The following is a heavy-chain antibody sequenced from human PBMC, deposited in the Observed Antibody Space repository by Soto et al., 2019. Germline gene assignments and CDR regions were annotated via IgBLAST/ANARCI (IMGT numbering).Heavy chain of an antibody. D-gene: IGHD4-17*01. CDR2: IIPIFGTA. CDR3: ARDTGTTVVTYNWFDP. V-gene: IGHV1-69*13. Sequence: ASVKVSCKASGGTFSSYAISWVRQAPGQGLEWMGGIIPIFGTANYAQKFQGRVTITADESTSTAYMELSSLRSEDTAVYYCARDTGTTVVTYNWFDPWGQGTLVTVSS. CDR1: GGTFSSYA. J-gene: IGHJ5*02.